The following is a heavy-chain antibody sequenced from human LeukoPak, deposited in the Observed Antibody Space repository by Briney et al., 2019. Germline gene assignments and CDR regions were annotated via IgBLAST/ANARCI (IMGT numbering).Heavy chain of an antibody. J-gene: IGHJ6*03. CDR2: ISQSGNT. V-gene: IGHV4-39*07. CDR1: GGSINSLVYY. CDR3: ARTEDYYFNYMDV. Sequence: SETLSLTCTVSGGSINSLVYYWGWVRQSPGVGLEWIGIISQSGNTYLNPSLKGRLTMSVDTSKNHFSLNLTSVTAADTAVYFCARTEDYYFNYMDVWGKGTTVTVSS.